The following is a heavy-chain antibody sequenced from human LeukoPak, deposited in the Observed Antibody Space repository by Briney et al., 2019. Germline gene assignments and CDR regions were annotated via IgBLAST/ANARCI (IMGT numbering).Heavy chain of an antibody. V-gene: IGHV3-7*01. Sequence: PGGSLRLSCAASGFTFSSYWMNWVRQVPGKGLEWVAIIKQDGSEKFQVDSVKGRFTISRDNAKTSLFLQMNSLRVEDTSVYYCVRSNGWTPDYWGQGTLVTVSS. CDR3: VRSNGWTPDY. CDR2: IKQDGSEK. CDR1: GFTFSSYW. D-gene: IGHD2-15*01. J-gene: IGHJ4*02.